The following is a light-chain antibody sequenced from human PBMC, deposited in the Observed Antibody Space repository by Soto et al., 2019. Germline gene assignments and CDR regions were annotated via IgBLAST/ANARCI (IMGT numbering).Light chain of an antibody. CDR1: QSITSW. CDR3: QHYNIYSET. V-gene: IGKV1-5*03. CDR2: KAS. J-gene: IGKJ1*01. Sequence: DIQMNQSPSTLSASVGDRVTITCRASQSITSWLAWYQQKPGKAPKLLIYKASSLERGVPSRFSGSGSGTEFTLTISSLQPDDFATDYCQHYNIYSETFGQGTKVEIK.